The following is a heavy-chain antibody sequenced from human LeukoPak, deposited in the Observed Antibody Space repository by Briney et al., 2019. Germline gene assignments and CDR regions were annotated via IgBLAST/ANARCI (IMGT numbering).Heavy chain of an antibody. D-gene: IGHD3-16*02. CDR1: GFTISSHG. CDR2: LHSNGNNK. V-gene: IGHV3-30*02. Sequence: GGSLRLSCAASGFTISSHGMHWVRQAPGKGLEWVAFLHSNGNNKYYADVVKGRFAISRDNSKNTLHLQMNSLRPEDTAVYYCARSFSVREYFEHWGQGTLVTVSS. CDR3: ARSFSVREYFEH. J-gene: IGHJ1*01.